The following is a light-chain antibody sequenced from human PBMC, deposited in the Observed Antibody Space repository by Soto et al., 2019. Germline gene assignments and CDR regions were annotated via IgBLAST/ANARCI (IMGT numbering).Light chain of an antibody. CDR2: DSS. J-gene: IGKJ4*01. CDR3: QQRCPWPSVT. Sequence: EIVLTQSPATLCLSPGERATLSCRASQSVSGCLAWYQQKPGQAPRLLIFDSSNRATGILARFSGSGSGTDVTLTIISLGPEAFAIYYCQQRCPWPSVTFGGGTKVDI. CDR1: QSVSGC. V-gene: IGKV3-11*01.